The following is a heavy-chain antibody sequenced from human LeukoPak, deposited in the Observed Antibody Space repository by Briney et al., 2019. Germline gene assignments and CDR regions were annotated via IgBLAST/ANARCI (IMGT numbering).Heavy chain of an antibody. V-gene: IGHV4-34*01. CDR3: ARGPVGKRWLQSGSRFDP. J-gene: IGHJ5*02. CDR1: GGSFSGYY. Sequence: PSETLSLTCAVYGGSFSGYYWSWIRQPPGKGLEWIGEINHSGSTNYNPSLKSRVTISVDTSKNQFSLKLSSVTAADTAVYYCARGPVGKRWLQSGSRFDPWGQGTLVTVSS. D-gene: IGHD5-24*01. CDR2: INHSGST.